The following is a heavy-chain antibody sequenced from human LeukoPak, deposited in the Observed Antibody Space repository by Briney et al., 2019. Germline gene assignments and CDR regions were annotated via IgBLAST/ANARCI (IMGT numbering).Heavy chain of an antibody. V-gene: IGHV3-48*04. D-gene: IGHD3-3*02. J-gene: IGHJ4*02. CDR2: ISSSSSTI. Sequence: GGSLRLSCAASGVTFSSSSMNWVRQAPGKGLEWVSYISSSSSTIYYADSVKGRFTISRDNAKNSLYLQMNSLRAEDTAVYYCARDSTLDRFDYWGQGTLVTVSS. CDR3: ARDSTLDRFDY. CDR1: GVTFSSSS.